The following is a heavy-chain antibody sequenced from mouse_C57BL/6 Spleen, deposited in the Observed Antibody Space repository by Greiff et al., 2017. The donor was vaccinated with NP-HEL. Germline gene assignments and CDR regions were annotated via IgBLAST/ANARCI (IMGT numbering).Heavy chain of an antibody. D-gene: IGHD1-1*01. CDR3: ARQGTTVVEDYAMDY. Sequence: EVQLVESGGGLVKPGGSLKLSCAASGFTFSDYGMHWVRQAPEKGLEWVAYISSGSSTIYYADTVKGRFTISRDNAKNTLFLQMTSLRSEDTAMYYCARQGTTVVEDYAMDYWGQGTSVTVSS. J-gene: IGHJ4*01. V-gene: IGHV5-17*01. CDR1: GFTFSDYG. CDR2: ISSGSSTI.